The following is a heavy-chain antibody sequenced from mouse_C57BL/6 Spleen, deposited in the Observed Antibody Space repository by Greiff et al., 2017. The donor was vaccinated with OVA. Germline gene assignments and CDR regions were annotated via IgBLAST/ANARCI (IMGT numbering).Heavy chain of an antibody. CDR3: ARGGIYGLNWDGGFDY. V-gene: IGHV1-9*01. Sequence: QVQLQQSGAELMKPGASVKLSCKATGYTFTGYWIEWVKQRPGHGLEWIGEILPGSGSTNYNTKFKGKATFTADTSSNKAYMQLSSLTTEDSAIDYCARGGIYGLNWDGGFDYWGQGTTRTVSS. D-gene: IGHD4-1*01. CDR1: GYTFTGYW. CDR2: ILPGSGST. J-gene: IGHJ2*01.